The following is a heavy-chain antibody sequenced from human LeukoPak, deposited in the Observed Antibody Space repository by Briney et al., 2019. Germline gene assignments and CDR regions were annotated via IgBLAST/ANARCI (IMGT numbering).Heavy chain of an antibody. CDR1: GASISSSSYY. V-gene: IGHV4-39*07. CDR3: ARGEYYYDSSPSYYFDY. J-gene: IGHJ4*02. D-gene: IGHD3-22*01. Sequence: SETLPLTCSVSGASISSSSYYWGWIRQPPGKGLEWIGSIYYSGSTNYNPSLKSRVTISVDTSKNQFSLKLSSVTAADTAVYYCARGEYYYDSSPSYYFDYWGQGTLVTVSS. CDR2: IYYSGST.